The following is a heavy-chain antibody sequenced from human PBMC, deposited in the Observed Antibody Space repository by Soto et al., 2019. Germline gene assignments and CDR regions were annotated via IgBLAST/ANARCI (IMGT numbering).Heavy chain of an antibody. CDR2: ISSTGSNI. CDR1: EFTFSTYS. J-gene: IGHJ4*02. CDR3: ARDSCRNTSCAANY. Sequence: VQLVESGGGLVQPGGSLSLSCAASEFTFSTYSMNWVRQAPGKGLEWISYISSTGSNIYYADSVKGRFTISRDNARNSLYLQMNSLRDEDTAVYYCARDSCRNTSCAANYWGQGTLVTVSS. V-gene: IGHV3-48*02. D-gene: IGHD2-2*01.